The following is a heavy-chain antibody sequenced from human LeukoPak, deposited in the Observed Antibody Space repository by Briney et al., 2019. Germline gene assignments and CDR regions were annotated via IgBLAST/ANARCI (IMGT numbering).Heavy chain of an antibody. J-gene: IGHJ4*02. CDR3: VKNSGIWSF. V-gene: IGHV3-23*01. CDR1: GFTFDTTD. CDR2: ISGTGDRT. Sequence: GGSLRLSCVASGFTFDTTDMTWVRQAPGKGPEWLSCISGTGDRTYYADSVRGRFTISRDNSKNMLYLQMTSLRVEDTATYYCVKNSGIWSFWGRGTLAAVSS. D-gene: IGHD1-26*01.